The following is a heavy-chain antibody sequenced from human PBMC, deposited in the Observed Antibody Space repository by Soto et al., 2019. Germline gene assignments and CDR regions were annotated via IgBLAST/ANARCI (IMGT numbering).Heavy chain of an antibody. Sequence: EVQLVESGGGLVQPGGSLRLSCAASGGTFSSYWMNWVRQAPGKGLVWVSRITSDGSSTIYADSVKGRFTISRDNTKNTAFLQMNSLRAEDTAVYYCARWGQAGVSWGQGTLVTVSS. D-gene: IGHD3-16*01. V-gene: IGHV3-74*01. J-gene: IGHJ5*02. CDR2: ITSDGSST. CDR3: ARWGQAGVS. CDR1: GGTFSSYW.